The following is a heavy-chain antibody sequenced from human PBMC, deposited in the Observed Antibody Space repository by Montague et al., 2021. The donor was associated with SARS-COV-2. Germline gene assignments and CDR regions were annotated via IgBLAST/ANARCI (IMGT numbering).Heavy chain of an antibody. D-gene: IGHD3-22*01. CDR2: INHSGST. CDR1: GGSISSSSYY. Sequence: SETLSLTCTVSGGSISSSSYYWGWIRQPPGKGLEWIGEINHSGSTKYNPSLKSRVTISVDTSKNQFSLRLSSVTAADTAVYYCARISRNSGFVGVFDIWGQGTLVTVS. CDR3: ARISRNSGFVGVFDI. V-gene: IGHV4-39*07. J-gene: IGHJ3*02.